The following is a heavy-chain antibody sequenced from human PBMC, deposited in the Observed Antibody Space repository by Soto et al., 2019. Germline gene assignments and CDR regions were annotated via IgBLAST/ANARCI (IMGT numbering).Heavy chain of an antibody. D-gene: IGHD6-19*01. CDR1: GYTFTSYP. V-gene: IGHV1-3*01. CDR2: IDAGNGNT. Sequence: ASVKVSCKASGYTFTSYPTHWVRQAPGQRLEWMGWIDAGNGNTKYSQKFRGRVTFTTDTSASTVYMELSSLRSEDTAVYYCARDHPYSSGSYGFDYWGQGTLVTVSS. J-gene: IGHJ4*02. CDR3: ARDHPYSSGSYGFDY.